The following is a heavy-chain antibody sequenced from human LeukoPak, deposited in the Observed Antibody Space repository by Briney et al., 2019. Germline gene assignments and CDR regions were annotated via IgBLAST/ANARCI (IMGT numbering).Heavy chain of an antibody. D-gene: IGHD1-26*01. Sequence: GASVKVSCKASGHTFTSSYINWVRQAPGQGLEWMGWVSAYNGKTSYVQNFQGRVTMTTDSSTNTAYMDLTSLTSDDTAVYYCARGGTYYPCIDYWGQGTLVTVSS. CDR1: GHTFTSSY. CDR3: ARGGTYYPCIDY. V-gene: IGHV1-18*01. J-gene: IGHJ4*02. CDR2: VSAYNGKT.